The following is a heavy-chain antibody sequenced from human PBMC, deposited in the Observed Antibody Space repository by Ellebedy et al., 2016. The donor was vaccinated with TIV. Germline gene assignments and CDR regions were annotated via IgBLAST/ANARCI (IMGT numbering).Heavy chain of an antibody. D-gene: IGHD1-26*01. V-gene: IGHV3-13*01. CDR3: ARATSGFDL. J-gene: IGHJ2*01. CDR2: IGTAGDT. CDR1: GFNFSSHD. Sequence: GESLKISCAASGFNFSSHDMHWVRQATGKGLEWVSAIGTAGDTYYPGSVKGRFTISRENAKHSLYLQMNSLGADDTAVYYCARATSGFDLWGRGTLVTVSS.